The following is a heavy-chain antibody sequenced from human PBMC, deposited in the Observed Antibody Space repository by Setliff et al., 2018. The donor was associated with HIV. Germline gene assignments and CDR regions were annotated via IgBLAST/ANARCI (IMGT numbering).Heavy chain of an antibody. CDR1: GGSFSSATYS. J-gene: IGHJ4*02. CDR2: ICTSGNT. V-gene: IGHV4-61*02. D-gene: IGHD3-10*01. CDR3: ARLVEVRGAANDYFDC. Sequence: PSETLSLTCTVSGGSFSSATYSWIWIRQPAGKGLEYIGLICTSGNTRYNPSLKSRLSISVDTSKNQISLKLSSVTAADTAVYYCARLVEVRGAANDYFDCWGQGTLVTVSS.